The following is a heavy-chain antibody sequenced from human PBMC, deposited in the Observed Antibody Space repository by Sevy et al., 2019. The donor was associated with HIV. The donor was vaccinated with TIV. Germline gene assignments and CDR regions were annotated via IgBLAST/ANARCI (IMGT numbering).Heavy chain of an antibody. V-gene: IGHV3-21*01. CDR2: ISYSSNYI. Sequence: GGALRLSCTASGFSFSTYMMNWVRQAPGKGLEWVASISYSSNYIYYADSLKGRFTISRDNAKNSLFLQMNSLRAEDTAEYYCARPYGSGSWEAFDVWGQGTMVTVSS. D-gene: IGHD3-10*01. CDR1: GFSFSTYM. CDR3: ARPYGSGSWEAFDV. J-gene: IGHJ3*01.